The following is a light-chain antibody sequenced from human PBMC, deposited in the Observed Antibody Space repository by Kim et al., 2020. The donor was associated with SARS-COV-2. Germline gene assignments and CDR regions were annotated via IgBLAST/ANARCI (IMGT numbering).Light chain of an antibody. J-gene: IGLJ2*01. Sequence: GQSITISCTGTSSDVGGYNYVSWYQQYPGKAPKLIIYDVTDRPAGVSYRFSGSKSGNTASLTISGLQAEDEGDYYCSSYRSSNTVVFGGGTQLTVL. CDR1: SSDVGGYNY. CDR3: SSYRSSNTVV. CDR2: DVT. V-gene: IGLV2-14*03.